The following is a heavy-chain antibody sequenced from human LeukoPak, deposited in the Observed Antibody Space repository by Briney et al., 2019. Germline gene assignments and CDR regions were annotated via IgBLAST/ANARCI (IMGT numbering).Heavy chain of an antibody. CDR3: ARESAPSGLGELSLYRYSGWFRDY. J-gene: IGHJ4*02. CDR2: ISAYNGNT. V-gene: IGHV1-18*01. Sequence: ASVKVSCKASGYTFTSYGISWVRQAPGQGLEWMGWISAYNGNTNYAQKLQGRVTMTTDTSTSTAYMELRSLRSDDTAVYYCARESAPSGLGELSLYRYSGWFRDYWGQGTLVTVSS. D-gene: IGHD3-16*02. CDR1: GYTFTSYG.